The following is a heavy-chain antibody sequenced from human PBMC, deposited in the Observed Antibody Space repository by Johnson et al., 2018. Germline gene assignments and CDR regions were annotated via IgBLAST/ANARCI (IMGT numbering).Heavy chain of an antibody. V-gene: IGHV3-74*01. D-gene: IGHD6-25*01. CDR3: AREDVSGGRYFQH. J-gene: IGHJ1*01. Sequence: VQLQESGGGLVQPGGSLRLSCAASGVTFSSFWMHWVRQAPGKGLVWVSRISSDGSSTNYADPVTGRFTISRDNAKNTLHLQVNSLRAEDTAVYYCAREDVSGGRYFQHWGQGTRVTVSS. CDR1: GVTFSSFW. CDR2: ISSDGSST.